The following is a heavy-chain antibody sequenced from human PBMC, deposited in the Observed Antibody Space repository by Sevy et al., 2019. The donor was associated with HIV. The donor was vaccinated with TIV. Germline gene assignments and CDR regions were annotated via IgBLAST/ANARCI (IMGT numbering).Heavy chain of an antibody. D-gene: IGHD3-22*01. CDR3: ARESLDSTGYPFDY. CDR1: GLTFSIYS. CDR2: LSSSSSYK. J-gene: IGHJ4*02. Sequence: GGSLRLSCVASGLTFSIYSMNWVRLAPGKGLEWVSSLSSSSSYKDYADSLKGRFTISRDNAKNSVFLQMNSLRAEDTAVYYCARESLDSTGYPFDYWGQGTLVTVSS. V-gene: IGHV3-21*01.